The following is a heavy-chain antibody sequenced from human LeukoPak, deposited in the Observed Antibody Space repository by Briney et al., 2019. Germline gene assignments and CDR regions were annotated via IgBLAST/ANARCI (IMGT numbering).Heavy chain of an antibody. CDR1: GFTVSSNY. V-gene: IGHV3-66*01. CDR3: ARLNFGDDY. CDR2: IYGSTSA. Sequence: GGSLRLSCAASGFTVSSNYINWVRQAPGKGLEWVSLIYGSTSADYADSVKGRFTISRDTSMNTVYLQMNSLRAEDTAVHYCARLNFGDDYWGQGTLVTVSS. J-gene: IGHJ4*02. D-gene: IGHD4-17*01.